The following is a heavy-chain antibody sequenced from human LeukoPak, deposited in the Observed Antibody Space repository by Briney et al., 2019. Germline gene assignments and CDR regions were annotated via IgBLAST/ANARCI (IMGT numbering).Heavy chain of an antibody. J-gene: IGHJ4*02. CDR3: AKDITHDTVMFSFAS. CDR2: ISWNSGNI. V-gene: IGHV3-9*01. Sequence: GRSLRLSCAASGFTFDDYAMHWVRQTPRRGLEWVSGISWNSGNIGYADSVKGRFTISRDNARNSLYLQMNSLRAEDTALYHCAKDITHDTVMFSFASWGQGTLVTVSS. CDR1: GFTFDDYA. D-gene: IGHD5-18*01.